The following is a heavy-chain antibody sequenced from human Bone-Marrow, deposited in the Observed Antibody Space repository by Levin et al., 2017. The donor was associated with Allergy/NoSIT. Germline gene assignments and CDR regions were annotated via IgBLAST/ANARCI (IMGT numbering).Heavy chain of an antibody. V-gene: IGHV4-34*01. CDR3: ARGRRGRNYYGSGSYYKGFDY. Sequence: SETLSLTCAVYGGSFSGYYWSWIRQPPGKGLEWIGEINHSGSTNYNPSLKSRVTISVDTSKNQFSLKLSSVTAADTAVYYCARGRRGRNYYGSGSYYKGFDYWGQGTLVTVSS. CDR1: GGSFSGYY. CDR2: INHSGST. J-gene: IGHJ4*02. D-gene: IGHD3-10*01.